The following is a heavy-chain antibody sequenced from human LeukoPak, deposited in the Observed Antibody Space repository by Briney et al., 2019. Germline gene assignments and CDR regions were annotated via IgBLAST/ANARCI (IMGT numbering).Heavy chain of an antibody. CDR1: GFTFSNYE. Sequence: PGRSLRLSCAASGFTFSNYEMTWVRQAPGKGLEWVSYISGSGNTKYYADSVTGRFTISRDKAKNSMYLQMNSLRAEDTAVYYCARTLAGTTSFHYGMDVWGQGTTVTVSS. CDR3: ARTLAGTTSFHYGMDV. V-gene: IGHV3-48*03. D-gene: IGHD1-7*01. CDR2: ISGSGNTK. J-gene: IGHJ6*02.